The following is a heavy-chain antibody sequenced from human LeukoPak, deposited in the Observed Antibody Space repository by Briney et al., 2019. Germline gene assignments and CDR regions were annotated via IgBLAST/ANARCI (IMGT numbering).Heavy chain of an antibody. V-gene: IGHV4-34*01. J-gene: IGHJ4*02. D-gene: IGHD3-10*01. Sequence: SESLSLTRTVSGGSISSYYWSWIRQPPGQGLEWIGEINHSGSTNYNPSLKSRVTISVDTSKNQFSLKLSSVTAADTAVYYCARGLSVVRGVIDYWGQGTLVTVSS. CDR1: GGSISSYY. CDR2: INHSGST. CDR3: ARGLSVVRGVIDY.